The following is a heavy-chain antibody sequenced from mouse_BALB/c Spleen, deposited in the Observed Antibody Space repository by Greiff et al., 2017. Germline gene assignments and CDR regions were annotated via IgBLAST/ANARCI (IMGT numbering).Heavy chain of an antibody. Sequence: VQLQQSGPGLVAPSQSLSITCTVSGFSLTGYGVNWVRQPPGKGLEWLGMIWGDGSTDYNSALKSRLSISKDNSKSQVFLKMNSLQTDDTARYYCARDLDYYGSSYGFDYWGQGTTLTVSS. D-gene: IGHD1-1*01. J-gene: IGHJ2*01. CDR2: IWGDGST. V-gene: IGHV2-6-7*01. CDR3: ARDLDYYGSSYGFDY. CDR1: GFSLTGYG.